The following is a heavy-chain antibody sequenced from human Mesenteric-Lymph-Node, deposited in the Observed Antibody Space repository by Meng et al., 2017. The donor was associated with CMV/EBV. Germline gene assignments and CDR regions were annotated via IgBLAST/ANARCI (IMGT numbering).Heavy chain of an antibody. CDR3: ARDRWLLLFDY. Sequence: LYCAASGFNFRSYWMHWVRQAPGKGLVWVSRINSDGSSTSYVDSVKGRFTISRDNAKNSLYLQMNSLRAEDTAVYYCARDRWLLLFDYWGQGTLV. D-gene: IGHD2-15*01. CDR1: GFNFRSYW. V-gene: IGHV3-74*01. CDR2: INSDGSST. J-gene: IGHJ4*02.